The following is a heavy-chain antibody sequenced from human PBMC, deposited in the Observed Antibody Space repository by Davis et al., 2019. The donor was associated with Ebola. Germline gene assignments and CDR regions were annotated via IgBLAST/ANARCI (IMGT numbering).Heavy chain of an antibody. Sequence: GSSLKISCTDSVITFSSYAMTWVRQAPGKGLEWVSAISGSGGTTYYAGSVKGRFTVSRDNSKKTMYLQMNRLRAEDTAVYYCARSGLSFGVVKYHYGMDVWGKGTTVTVSS. D-gene: IGHD3-3*01. J-gene: IGHJ6*04. V-gene: IGHV3-23*01. CDR1: VITFSSYA. CDR3: ARSGLSFGVVKYHYGMDV. CDR2: ISGSGGTT.